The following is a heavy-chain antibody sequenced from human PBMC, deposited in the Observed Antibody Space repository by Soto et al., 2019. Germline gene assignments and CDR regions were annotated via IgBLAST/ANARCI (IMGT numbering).Heavy chain of an antibody. CDR1: GGTFSSYA. Sequence: SVKVSCKASGGTFSSYAISWVRQAPGQGLEWMGGIIPIFGTANYAQKFQGRVTITADESTSTAYMELSSLRSEDTAVYYCARVCDSSGYYCSGAYYYGMDVWGQGTTVTVSS. V-gene: IGHV1-69*13. J-gene: IGHJ6*02. D-gene: IGHD3-22*01. CDR2: IIPIFGTA. CDR3: ARVCDSSGYYCSGAYYYGMDV.